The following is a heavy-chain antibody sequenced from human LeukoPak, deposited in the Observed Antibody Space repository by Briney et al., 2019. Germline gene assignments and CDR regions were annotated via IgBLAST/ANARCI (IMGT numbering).Heavy chain of an antibody. D-gene: IGHD3-9*01. V-gene: IGHV5-51*01. Sequence: GESLKISCKGSGYSFTSYWIGWGRQMPGKGLEWMGIIYPGDSDTRYSPSFQGQVTISADKSISTAYLQWSSLKASDTAMYYCARLIGYYDCLSPNNWFDPWGQGTLVTVSS. J-gene: IGHJ5*02. CDR3: ARLIGYYDCLSPNNWFDP. CDR1: GYSFTSYW. CDR2: IYPGDSDT.